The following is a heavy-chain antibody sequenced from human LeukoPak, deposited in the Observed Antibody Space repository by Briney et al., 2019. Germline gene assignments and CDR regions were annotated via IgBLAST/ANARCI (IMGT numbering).Heavy chain of an antibody. CDR1: GYSFTSYW. CDR2: IDPSDSYT. J-gene: IGHJ4*02. V-gene: IGHV5-10-1*01. D-gene: IGHD3-10*01. CDR3: ARHRYYGSASYYKRWRYFDY. Sequence: GESLKISCKGSGYSFTSYWISWVRQMPGKGLEWMGRIDPSDSYTNYSPSFQGHVTISADKSISTAYLQWSSLKASDTAMYYCARHRYYGSASYYKRWRYFDYWGQGTLVTVSS.